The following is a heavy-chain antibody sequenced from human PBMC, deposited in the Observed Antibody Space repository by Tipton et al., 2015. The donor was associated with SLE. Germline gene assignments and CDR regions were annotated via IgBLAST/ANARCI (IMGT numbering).Heavy chain of an antibody. V-gene: IGHV4-4*02. Sequence: TLSLTCAVSGGSISSSNWWSWVRQPPGKGLEWIGEIYHSGSTSYNPSLKSRVTISVDTSKNQFSLKLSSVTAADTAVYYCARRAVGLTLDYWGQGTLVTVSS. CDR3: ARRAVGLTLDY. D-gene: IGHD4/OR15-4a*01. CDR1: GGSISSSNW. CDR2: IYHSGST. J-gene: IGHJ4*02.